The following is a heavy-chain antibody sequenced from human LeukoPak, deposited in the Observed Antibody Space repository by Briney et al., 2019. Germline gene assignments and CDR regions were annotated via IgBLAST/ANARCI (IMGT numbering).Heavy chain of an antibody. J-gene: IGHJ5*02. CDR2: INHSGST. V-gene: IGHV4-34*01. CDR3: ARGKGKRGYSYGSGAYNWFDP. Sequence: PSETLSLTCAVYGGSFSGYYWSWIRQPPGKGLEWIGEINHSGSTNYNPSLKSRVTISVDTSKNQFSLKLSSVTAADTAVYYCARGKGKRGYSYGSGAYNWFDPWGQGTLVTVSS. D-gene: IGHD5-18*01. CDR1: GGSFSGYY.